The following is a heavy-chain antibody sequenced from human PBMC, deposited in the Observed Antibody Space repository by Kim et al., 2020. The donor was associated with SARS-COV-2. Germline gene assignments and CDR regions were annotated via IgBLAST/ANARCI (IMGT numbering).Heavy chain of an antibody. CDR1: GYTFTSYA. V-gene: IGHV1-3*01. Sequence: ASVKVSCKASGYTFTSYAMHWVRQAPGQRLEWMGWINAGNGITKYSQKFQGRVTITRDTSASTAYMELSSLRSEDTAVYYCARVRISVSYDEGYYYGMDVWGQGTTVTVSS. CDR2: INAGNGIT. D-gene: IGHD5-12*01. CDR3: ARVRISVSYDEGYYYGMDV. J-gene: IGHJ6*02.